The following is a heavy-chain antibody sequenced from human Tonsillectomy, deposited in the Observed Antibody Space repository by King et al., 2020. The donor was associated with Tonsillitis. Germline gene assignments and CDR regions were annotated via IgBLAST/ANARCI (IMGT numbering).Heavy chain of an antibody. CDR1: GFTFSNYG. V-gene: IGHV3-23*04. D-gene: IGHD3-3*01. CDR3: TKDLTTYYDFWNGPFDY. J-gene: IGHJ4*02. CDR2: MSSNGAGT. Sequence: VQLVESGGGLVQPGGSLRLSCAASGFTFSNYGMSWVRQAPGKGLEWVSGMSSNGAGTYYADSVKGRFTISRDNSKNTLFLQMNSLRAEDTAVYYCTKDLTTYYDFWNGPFDYWGQGTLVTVSS.